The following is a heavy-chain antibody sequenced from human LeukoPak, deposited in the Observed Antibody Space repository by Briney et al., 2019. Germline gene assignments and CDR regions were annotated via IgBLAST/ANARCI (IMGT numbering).Heavy chain of an antibody. Sequence: GGSLRLSCVASGFTFSDYAMNWVRQAPGKGPEWVSGISASGAGTYYADSVKGRFTISRDYSKNTLYLQMNSLRAEDTAVYYCAKVMYYDILTGYYQPIDYWGQGTLVTVSS. CDR2: ISASGAGT. V-gene: IGHV3-23*01. CDR1: GFTFSDYA. D-gene: IGHD3-9*01. J-gene: IGHJ4*02. CDR3: AKVMYYDILTGYYQPIDY.